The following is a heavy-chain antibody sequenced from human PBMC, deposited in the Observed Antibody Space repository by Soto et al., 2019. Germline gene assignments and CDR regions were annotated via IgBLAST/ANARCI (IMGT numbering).Heavy chain of an antibody. J-gene: IGHJ5*02. CDR3: ASPLLGAKILSGFDP. CDR2: IYYTGSA. D-gene: IGHD3-16*02. Sequence: SETLSLTCIVSGDSINSNTYYWAWIRQSPGEGLEWIGSIYYTGSAFYNPALKNRVTISVDTSKNQFSLKMDSVTAAETAVYFCASPLLGAKILSGFDPWGREIRVTVSS. V-gene: IGHV4-39*01. CDR1: GDSINSNTYY.